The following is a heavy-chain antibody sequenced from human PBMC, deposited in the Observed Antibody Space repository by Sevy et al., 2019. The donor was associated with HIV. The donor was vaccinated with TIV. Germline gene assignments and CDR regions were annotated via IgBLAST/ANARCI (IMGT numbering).Heavy chain of an antibody. CDR1: GFTFSSYG. Sequence: GGSLRLSCAASGFTFSSYGMHWVRQAPGKGLEWVAVIWDDGSNKYYADSVKGRFTISRDNSKNTLYLQMKSLGAEDTAVYYCARDGAIELELSWLSYYYGMDVWGQGTTVTVSS. J-gene: IGHJ6*02. V-gene: IGHV3-33*01. CDR2: IWDDGSNK. D-gene: IGHD1-7*01. CDR3: ARDGAIELELSWLSYYYGMDV.